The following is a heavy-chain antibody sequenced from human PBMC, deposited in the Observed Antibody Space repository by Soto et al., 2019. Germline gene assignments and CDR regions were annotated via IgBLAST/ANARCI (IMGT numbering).Heavy chain of an antibody. V-gene: IGHV3-23*01. Sequence: DVQLLESGGGLVQPGGSLTLTCIVSGFTSGKYAMSWVRQAPGKGLEWVSEIGGGGEYTNYADSVRGRFTMSRDNSKNTLYLHMSSLKVEDTAVYYCAKDEVAANGRADAFDIWGQGTVVTVSS. D-gene: IGHD2-15*01. CDR1: GFTSGKYA. CDR3: AKDEVAANGRADAFDI. J-gene: IGHJ3*02. CDR2: IGGGGEYT.